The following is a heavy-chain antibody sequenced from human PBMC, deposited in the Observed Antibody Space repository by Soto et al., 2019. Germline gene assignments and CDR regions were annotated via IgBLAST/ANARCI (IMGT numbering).Heavy chain of an antibody. CDR2: IRSKANSYAT. V-gene: IGHV3-73*01. J-gene: IGHJ4*02. CDR3: TRLGYCSSTSCYDY. D-gene: IGHD2-2*01. CDR1: GFTFSGSA. Sequence: GGSLRLSCAASGFTFSGSAMHWVRQASGKGLEWVGRIRSKANSYATAYAASVKGRFTIYRDDSKNTAYLQMNSLKTEDTAVYYCTRLGYCSSTSCYDYWGQGTLVTVSS.